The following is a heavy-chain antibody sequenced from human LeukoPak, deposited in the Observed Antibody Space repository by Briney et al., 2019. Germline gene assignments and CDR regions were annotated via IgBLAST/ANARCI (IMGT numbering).Heavy chain of an antibody. CDR1: GFTFSSYC. Sequence: TGGSLRLSCAASGFTFSSYCMTWVRQAPGKGLEWVSTFSGSGGSTYYAASVQGRFTISRDNSKSTLYLQMNSLRAEDTAVYYCAKDFIAYSGGYYFDYWGQGTLVTVSS. CDR2: FSGSGGST. CDR3: AKDFIAYSGGYYFDY. V-gene: IGHV3-23*01. D-gene: IGHD6-19*01. J-gene: IGHJ4*02.